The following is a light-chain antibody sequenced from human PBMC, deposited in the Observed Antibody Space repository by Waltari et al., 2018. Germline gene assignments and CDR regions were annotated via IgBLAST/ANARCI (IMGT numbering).Light chain of an antibody. CDR1: QSVSRT. CDR3: QKYGTLPAT. Sequence: EIVLTQSPGTLSLSPGESATLPCRARQSVSRTLAWYQQKPGQAPRLLIYDTSSRAAGIPDRFSGSGFGTDFSLTISRLEPEDFAVYYCQKYGTLPATFGQGTKVEIK. CDR2: DTS. J-gene: IGKJ1*01. V-gene: IGKV3-20*01.